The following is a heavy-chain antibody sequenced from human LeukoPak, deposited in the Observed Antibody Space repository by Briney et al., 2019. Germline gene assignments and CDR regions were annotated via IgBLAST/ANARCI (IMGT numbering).Heavy chain of an antibody. D-gene: IGHD3-22*01. V-gene: IGHV3-9*01. Sequence: SLRLSCAASGFTFDDYAMHWVRQAPGKGLEWVSGISWNSGSIGYADSVKGRFTISRDNAKNSLYLQMNSLRAEDTALYYCAKDMSPYAYYDSSEGFDYWGQGTLVTVSS. CDR3: AKDMSPYAYYDSSEGFDY. CDR1: GFTFDDYA. CDR2: ISWNSGSI. J-gene: IGHJ4*02.